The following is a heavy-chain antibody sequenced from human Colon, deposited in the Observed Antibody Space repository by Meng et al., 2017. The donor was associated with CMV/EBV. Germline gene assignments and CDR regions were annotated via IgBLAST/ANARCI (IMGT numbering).Heavy chain of an antibody. CDR3: ARVQIAWGLLFFDS. Sequence: SGGSIRCTHGWTWVRQTPGKGLQWVGQIFQTGSIRHRPSVVSRVTMSVDKSKSQFSLRLSSVTAADTAVYYCARVQIAWGLLFFDSWGQGILVTVSS. CDR2: IFQTGSI. D-gene: IGHD2-21*01. V-gene: IGHV4-4*02. J-gene: IGHJ4*02. CDR1: GGSIRCTHG.